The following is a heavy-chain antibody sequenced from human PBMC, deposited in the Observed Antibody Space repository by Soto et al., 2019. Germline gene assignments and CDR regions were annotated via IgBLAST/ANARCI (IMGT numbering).Heavy chain of an antibody. CDR3: ARGWRNQLLFSFRY. J-gene: IGHJ4*02. D-gene: IGHD2-2*01. CDR1: GYTFTSYD. V-gene: IGHV1-8*01. CDR2: MNPNSGKT. Sequence: ASVKVSCKASGYTFTSYDINWVRQATGQGLEWMGWMNPNSGKTGYAQKFQGRVTMTRNTSISTAYMELSSLRSEDTAVYYCARGWRNQLLFSFRYWGQGTLVTVSS.